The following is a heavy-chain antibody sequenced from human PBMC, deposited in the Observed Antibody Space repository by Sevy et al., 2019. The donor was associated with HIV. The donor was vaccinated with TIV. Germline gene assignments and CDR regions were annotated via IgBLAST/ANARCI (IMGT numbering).Heavy chain of an antibody. CDR1: GFTFSSYG. J-gene: IGHJ4*02. Sequence: GGSLRLSCAASGFTFSSYGMHWVRQAPGKGLEWVAVISYDGSNKYYADSVKGRFTISRDNSKNTLYLQMNSLRAEDTAVYYCAKDIRFRFLEWIYDYWGQGTLVTVSS. CDR2: ISYDGSNK. V-gene: IGHV3-30*18. CDR3: AKDIRFRFLEWIYDY. D-gene: IGHD3-3*01.